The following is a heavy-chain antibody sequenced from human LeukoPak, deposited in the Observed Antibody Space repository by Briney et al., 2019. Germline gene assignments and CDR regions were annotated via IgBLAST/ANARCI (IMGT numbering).Heavy chain of an antibody. J-gene: IGHJ6*03. D-gene: IGHD6-13*01. Sequence: GGSLRLSCGASGFIFSSYAMSWVRQAPGKGLEWVGFIRSKAYGGTTEYAASVKGRFTISRDDSKSIAYLQMNSLRTEDTAVYYCTRDVIAAAANAAYYYYYMDVWGKGTTVTVSS. CDR3: TRDVIAAAANAAYYYYYMDV. V-gene: IGHV3-49*04. CDR2: IRSKAYGGTT. CDR1: GFIFSSYA.